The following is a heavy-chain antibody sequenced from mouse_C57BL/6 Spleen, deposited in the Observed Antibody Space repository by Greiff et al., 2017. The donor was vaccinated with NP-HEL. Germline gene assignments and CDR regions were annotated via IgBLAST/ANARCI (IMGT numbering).Heavy chain of an antibody. J-gene: IGHJ3*01. CDR1: GYTFTSYW. Sequence: QVQLQQPGAELVRPGTSVKLSCKASGYTFTSYWMHWVKQRPGQGLEWIGVIDPSDSYTNYNQKFKGKATLTVDTSSSTAYMQLSSLTSEDSAVYYCARDYGYDSAWFAYWGQGTLVTVSA. V-gene: IGHV1-59*01. CDR2: IDPSDSYT. D-gene: IGHD2-2*01. CDR3: ARDYGYDSAWFAY.